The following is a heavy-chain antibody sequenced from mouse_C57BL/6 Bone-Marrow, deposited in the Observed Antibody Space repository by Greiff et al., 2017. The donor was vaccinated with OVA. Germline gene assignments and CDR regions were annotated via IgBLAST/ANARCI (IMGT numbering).Heavy chain of an antibody. CDR1: GYTFTDYY. CDR2: INPYNGGT. Sequence: EVQLQQSGPVLVKPGASVKMSCKASGYTFTDYYMNWVKQSHGKSLEWIGVINPYNGGTSYNQKFKGKATLTVDKSSSTAYMELNSLTSEDSAVYYCARGGDGYYGAYWGQGTLVTVSA. D-gene: IGHD2-3*01. CDR3: ARGGDGYYGAY. J-gene: IGHJ3*01. V-gene: IGHV1-19*01.